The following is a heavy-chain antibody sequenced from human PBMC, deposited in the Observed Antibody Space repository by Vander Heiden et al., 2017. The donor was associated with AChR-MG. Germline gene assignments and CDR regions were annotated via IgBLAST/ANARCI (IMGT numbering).Heavy chain of an antibody. V-gene: IGHV1-8*01. CDR2: MNPNSGDT. D-gene: IGHD1-26*01. CDR3: ARELARGGFDS. CDR1: GYSFTNYD. J-gene: IGHJ5*01. Sequence: QVQLVQSGAEVKKPGASVKVSCKTYGYSFTNYDIICVRKATGQGLEWMGWMNPNSGDTGYAQNFRGRVTMTRNASTRTAYMELSGLRSEDTGVYYCARELARGGFDSWGQGTLVTVSS.